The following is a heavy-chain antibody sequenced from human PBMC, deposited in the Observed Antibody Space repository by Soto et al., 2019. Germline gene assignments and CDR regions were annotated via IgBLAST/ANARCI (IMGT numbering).Heavy chain of an antibody. CDR3: VKVSTFYDILTGYYSTNFFDP. CDR1: GFTFSEYS. CDR2: ISSDGDIT. J-gene: IGHJ5*02. V-gene: IGHV3-64D*06. D-gene: IGHD3-9*01. Sequence: GGSLRLSCSASGFTFSEYSMHWVRQAPGKGLQYVSTISSDGDITYYADSVKGRFTISRDNSKNTLYLQMNSLRPEDTAVYYCVKVSTFYDILTGYYSTNFFDPWGQGTLVTVAS.